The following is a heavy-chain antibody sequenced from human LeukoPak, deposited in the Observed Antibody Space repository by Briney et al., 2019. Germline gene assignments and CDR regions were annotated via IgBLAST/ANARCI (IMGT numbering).Heavy chain of an antibody. CDR3: ARLPDVSGWPFDY. V-gene: IGHV4-59*01. J-gene: IGHJ4*02. CDR2: IHYSGST. CDR1: DDSISSDF. D-gene: IGHD6-19*01. Sequence: PSETLSLTCTASDDSISSDFWTWIRQPPGEGLEWIGYIHYSGSTKYNPSPKSRVTISVDKSKNQFSLKLSSVTAADTAIYYCARLPDVSGWPFDYWGQGILVTVAS.